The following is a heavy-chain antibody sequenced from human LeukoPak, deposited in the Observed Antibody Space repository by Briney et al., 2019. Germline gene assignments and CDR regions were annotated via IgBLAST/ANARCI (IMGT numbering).Heavy chain of an antibody. CDR2: ISACNGNT. CDR1: GYTFTSYG. CDR3: ARVGSAGGSGNPLGSNGHYYYYYGMDV. D-gene: IGHD3-10*01. Sequence: ASVKVSCKASGYTFTSYGISWVRQAPGQGLEWMGWISACNGNTNYAQKLQGRVTMTTDTSTSTAYMELRSLRSDDTAVYYCARVGSAGGSGNPLGSNGHYYYYYGMDVWGQGTTVTVSS. J-gene: IGHJ6*02. V-gene: IGHV1-18*01.